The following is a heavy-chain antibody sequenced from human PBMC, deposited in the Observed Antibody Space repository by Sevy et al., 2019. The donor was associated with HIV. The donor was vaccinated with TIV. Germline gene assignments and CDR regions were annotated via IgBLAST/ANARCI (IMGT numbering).Heavy chain of an antibody. D-gene: IGHD2-15*01. Sequence: GGSLRLSCAASGFTFSSYEMNWVRQAPGKGLEWVSYISSSGSTIYYADSVKGRFTISRDNAKNSLYLQMNSLRAEDTAVYYWARVREYCSGGSCYYGVYYYYGMDVWGQGTTFTVSS. CDR2: ISSSGSTI. V-gene: IGHV3-48*03. CDR3: ARVREYCSGGSCYYGVYYYYGMDV. J-gene: IGHJ6*02. CDR1: GFTFSSYE.